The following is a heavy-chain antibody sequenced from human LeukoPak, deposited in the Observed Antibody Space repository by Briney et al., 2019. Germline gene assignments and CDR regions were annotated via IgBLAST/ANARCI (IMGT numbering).Heavy chain of an antibody. CDR3: MANVCFDY. J-gene: IGHJ4*02. CDR1: GLTFSSHA. Sequence: GGSLRLSCAASGLTFSSHAMRWVRQAPGKGLQWVSSISGSGRSTYYADSVKGRFTISRDSSKNTLFLQMNSLGVEDTAVYYCMANVCFDYWGQGTLVTVSS. D-gene: IGHD5-24*01. V-gene: IGHV3-23*01. CDR2: ISGSGRST.